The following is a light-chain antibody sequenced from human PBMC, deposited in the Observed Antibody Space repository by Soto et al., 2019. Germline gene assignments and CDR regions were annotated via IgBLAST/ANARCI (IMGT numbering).Light chain of an antibody. CDR3: QQRSNWPPIT. J-gene: IGKJ5*01. Sequence: EIVMTQSPATLSVSPGERATLSCRASRSVSSNLAWYQQKPGQAPRLLMYGASTRATGIPARFSGSGSGTDFTLTISSLEPEDFAVYYCQQRSNWPPITFGQGTRLEIK. V-gene: IGKV3-15*01. CDR1: RSVSSN. CDR2: GAS.